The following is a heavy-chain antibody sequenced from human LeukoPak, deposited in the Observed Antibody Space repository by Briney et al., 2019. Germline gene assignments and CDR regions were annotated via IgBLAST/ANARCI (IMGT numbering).Heavy chain of an antibody. Sequence: ASVKVSCKASGYTFTGYYMHWVRQAPGQGLEWMGWINPNNGGTNYAQKFQGRVTMTTDTSISTAYMELSRLRSDDTAVYYCARDMVYYGSGSNMGFMDVWGKGTTVTVSS. J-gene: IGHJ6*03. D-gene: IGHD3-10*01. CDR2: INPNNGGT. V-gene: IGHV1-2*02. CDR1: GYTFTGYY. CDR3: ARDMVYYGSGSNMGFMDV.